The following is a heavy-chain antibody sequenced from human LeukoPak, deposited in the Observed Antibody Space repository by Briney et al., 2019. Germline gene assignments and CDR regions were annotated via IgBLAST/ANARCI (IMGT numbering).Heavy chain of an antibody. CDR2: IYGNGGNI. CDR1: GFTFNNYG. CDR3: ARVASNFGVVNGEFDY. D-gene: IGHD3-3*01. J-gene: IGHJ4*02. Sequence: GGSLRLSCAASGFTFNNYGMSWVRHAPGKGLEWVSFIYGNGGNINYADSVKGRFTISRDNAKNSLHLQMNSLRAEDTALYYCARVASNFGVVNGEFDYWGQGTLVSVSS. V-gene: IGHV3-20*04.